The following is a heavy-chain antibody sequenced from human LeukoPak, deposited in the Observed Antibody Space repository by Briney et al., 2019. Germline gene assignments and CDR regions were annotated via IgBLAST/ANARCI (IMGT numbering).Heavy chain of an antibody. CDR3: ATDFYDST. CDR2: IRSNSDGGTI. V-gene: IGHV3-15*07. D-gene: IGHD3-22*01. CDR1: GFTFSNAW. Sequence: EGSLRLSCATSGFTFSNAWMNWVRQAPGKGLEWVGRIRSNSDGGTIDYAAPVKGRFTLSRDDSKTTLYLQMNSLQTEDTAVYYCATDFYDSTWGQGTLVTVSS. J-gene: IGHJ5*02.